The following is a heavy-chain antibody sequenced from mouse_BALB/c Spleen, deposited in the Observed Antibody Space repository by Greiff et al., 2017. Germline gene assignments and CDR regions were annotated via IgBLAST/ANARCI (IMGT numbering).Heavy chain of an antibody. CDR2: ISSGGSYT. CDR3: AREDYGSSYSAY. D-gene: IGHD1-1*01. Sequence: EVQGVESGGGLVKPGGSLKLSCAASGFTFSSYAMSWVRQSPEKRLEWVAEISSGGSYTYYPDTVTGRFTISRDNAKNTLYLEMSSLRSEDTAMYYCAREDYGSSYSAYWGQGTLVTVSA. CDR1: GFTFSSYA. V-gene: IGHV5-9-4*01. J-gene: IGHJ3*01.